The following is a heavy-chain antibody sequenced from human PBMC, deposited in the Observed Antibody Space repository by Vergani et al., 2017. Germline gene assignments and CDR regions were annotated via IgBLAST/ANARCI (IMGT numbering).Heavy chain of an antibody. CDR3: AREGGGFGAHAFDI. J-gene: IGHJ3*02. Sequence: EVQLVESGEGLVQPGGSLRLSCAASGFTFSSYAMHWVRQAPGKGLEYVSAISSNGGSTYYADSVKGRFTSSRDNSKNTLYLQMNSLRAEDTAVYYCAREGGGFGAHAFDIWGQGTMVTVSS. CDR2: ISSNGGST. D-gene: IGHD3-10*01. V-gene: IGHV3-64*02. CDR1: GFTFSSYA.